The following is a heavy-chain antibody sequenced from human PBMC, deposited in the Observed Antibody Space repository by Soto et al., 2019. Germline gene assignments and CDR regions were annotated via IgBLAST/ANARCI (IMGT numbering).Heavy chain of an antibody. D-gene: IGHD3-3*01. CDR3: AKDGDFWSGYYTPFDY. J-gene: IGHJ4*02. V-gene: IGHV3-30*18. Sequence: GGSLRLSCAASGFTFSSYGMHWVRQAPCKGLEWVAVISYDGSNKYYADSVKGRFTISRDNSKNTLYLQMNSLRAEDTAVYYCAKDGDFWSGYYTPFDYWGQGTLVTVSS. CDR1: GFTFSSYG. CDR2: ISYDGSNK.